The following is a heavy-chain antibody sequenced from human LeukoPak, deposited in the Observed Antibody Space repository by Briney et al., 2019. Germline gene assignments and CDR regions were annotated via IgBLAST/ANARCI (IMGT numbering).Heavy chain of an antibody. D-gene: IGHD2-2*01. CDR1: GYTFTSYG. Sequence: ASVKVSCKASGYTFTSYGISWVRQAPGQGLEWMGWISAYNGNTNYAQKLQGRVTMTTDTSTSTAYMELRSLRSDDTAVYYCARDPAPHVVVPAAWFDPWGQGTLVTLSS. CDR2: ISAYNGNT. CDR3: ARDPAPHVVVPAAWFDP. J-gene: IGHJ5*02. V-gene: IGHV1-18*01.